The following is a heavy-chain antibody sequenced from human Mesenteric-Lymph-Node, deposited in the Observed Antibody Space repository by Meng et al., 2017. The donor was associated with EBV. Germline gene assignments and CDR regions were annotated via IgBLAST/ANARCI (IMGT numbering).Heavy chain of an antibody. V-gene: IGHV1-3*01. CDR2: INAGNGNT. CDR3: ARDPRGGYYDSSGYSVGWFDP. Sequence: VQLGQFGAEGKKPGASVKVSCKASGYTFTSYAMHWVRQAPGQRLEWMGWINAGNGNTKYSQKFQGRVTITRDTSASTAYMELSSLRSEDTAVYYCARDPRGGYYDSSGYSVGWFDPWGQGTLVTVSS. CDR1: GYTFTSYA. D-gene: IGHD3-22*01. J-gene: IGHJ5*02.